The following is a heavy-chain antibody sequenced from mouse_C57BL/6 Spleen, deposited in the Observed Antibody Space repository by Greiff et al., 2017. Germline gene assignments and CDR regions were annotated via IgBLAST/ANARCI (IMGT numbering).Heavy chain of an antibody. CDR3: ARDGYSLFDV. D-gene: IGHD2-3*01. Sequence: QVHVKQPGAELVRPGSSVKLSCKASGYTFTSYWMHWVKQRPIQGLEWIGNIDPSDSETHYNQKFKDKATLTVDKSSSTAYMQLSSLTSEDSAVYYCARDGYSLFDVWGTGTTVTVSS. CDR2: IDPSDSET. V-gene: IGHV1-52*01. J-gene: IGHJ1*03. CDR1: GYTFTSYW.